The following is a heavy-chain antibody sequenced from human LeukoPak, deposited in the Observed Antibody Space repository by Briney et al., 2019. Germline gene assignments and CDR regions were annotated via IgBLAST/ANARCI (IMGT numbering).Heavy chain of an antibody. CDR3: SRSYYSSSWYYFDH. J-gene: IGHJ4*02. CDR1: GYTFNNFG. CDR2: NSIGDGRT. Sequence: ASVKVSCKASGYTFNNFGITWVRQAPGQGLEWMGWNSIGDGRTHYGRKFQDRVSMTREMSSNTAFLELSSLRSDDTAFYFCSRSYYSSSWYYFDHWGQGTLVTVSS. V-gene: IGHV1-18*01. D-gene: IGHD2-15*01.